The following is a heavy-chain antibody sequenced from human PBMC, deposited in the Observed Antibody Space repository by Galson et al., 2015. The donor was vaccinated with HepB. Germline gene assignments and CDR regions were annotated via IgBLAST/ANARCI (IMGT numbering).Heavy chain of an antibody. D-gene: IGHD3-10*01. CDR1: GYTFTSYA. J-gene: IGHJ4*02. V-gene: IGHV1-3*01. CDR2: INAGNGNT. CDR3: ARPISYGSELFDY. Sequence: SVKVSCKASGYTFTSYAMHWVRQAPGQRLEWMGWINAGNGNTKYSQKFQGRVTITRDTSASTAYMELSSLRSEDTAVYYCARPISYGSELFDYWGQGTLVTVSS.